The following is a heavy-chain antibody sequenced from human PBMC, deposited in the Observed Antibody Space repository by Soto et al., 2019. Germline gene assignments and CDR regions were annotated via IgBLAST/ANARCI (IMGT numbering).Heavy chain of an antibody. V-gene: IGHV3-23*01. J-gene: IGHJ6*02. CDR1: GFTFSNYA. CDR3: AKDLNGSGSFTSYYHYGMDV. D-gene: IGHD3-10*01. Sequence: ETLSLSCAASGFTFSNYAMNWVRQAPGKGLEWVSSISGSGRNTYYADSVKGRLTISRDSSKNTLYLQMNSLRVEDTGVYYCAKDLNGSGSFTSYYHYGMDVWGQGTTVTVSS. CDR2: ISGSGRNT.